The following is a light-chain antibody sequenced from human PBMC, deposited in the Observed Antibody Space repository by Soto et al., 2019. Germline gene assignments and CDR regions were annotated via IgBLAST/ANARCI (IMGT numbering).Light chain of an antibody. Sequence: DIQMTQSPSSVSASVGDRVTITCRASHVISSWLAWYQQKPGKAPKLLIYAASRLQSGVPSRFSGSESGADFTLPISSLQPEDVAPYYCQQTNNFPYTFGQGTKLEIK. CDR1: HVISSW. CDR2: AAS. J-gene: IGKJ2*01. V-gene: IGKV1-12*01. CDR3: QQTNNFPYT.